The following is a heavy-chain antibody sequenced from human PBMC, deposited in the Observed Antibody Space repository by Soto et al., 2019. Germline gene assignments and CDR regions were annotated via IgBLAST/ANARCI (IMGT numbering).Heavy chain of an antibody. CDR1: GFIVSDTY. D-gene: IGHD2-15*01. Sequence: EVQLVESGGGLVQPGGSLRLSCTASGFIVSDTYMNWVRQAPGKGLEWVSVISNRGDTHYADSVRGRFSLSRDIADNTVPLPMNNLIVEDTAVYYCAREPRYCRGGSCSITGDAFDIWGQGTMVTVSS. CDR2: ISNRGDT. J-gene: IGHJ3*02. CDR3: AREPRYCRGGSCSITGDAFDI. V-gene: IGHV3-66*01.